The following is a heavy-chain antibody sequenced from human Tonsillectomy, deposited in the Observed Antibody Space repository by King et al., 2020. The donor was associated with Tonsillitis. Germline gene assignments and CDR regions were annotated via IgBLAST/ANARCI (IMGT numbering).Heavy chain of an antibody. CDR3: AKGPSYSYCSGGNCYYNWFDP. Sequence: VQLVESGGGVVQPGRSLRLSCAASGFTFSSYGMHWVRQAPGKGLEWVAVISYDGSNNYYADSVKGRFTISRDNSKNTLYLQMNSLRAEDTAVYYCAKGPSYSYCSGGNCYYNWFDPWGQETLVTVSS. CDR2: ISYDGSNN. CDR1: GFTFSSYG. D-gene: IGHD2-15*01. J-gene: IGHJ5*02. V-gene: IGHV3-30*18.